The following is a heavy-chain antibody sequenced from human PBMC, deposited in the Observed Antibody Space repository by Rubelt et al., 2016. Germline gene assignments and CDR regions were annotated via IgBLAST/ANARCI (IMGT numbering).Heavy chain of an antibody. V-gene: IGHV1-2*02. Sequence: QVQLAQSGAEIRKPGASVKVSCKTSGYTFSGYFIHWLRQAPGQGPEWMGWITPKSGGTNYAQRFQGRVTMTRDTSITTAYMELSGLKSDDTAMYYCARDPGGLDDNWGQGTLVTVSS. CDR3: ARDPGGLDDN. CDR2: ITPKSGGT. J-gene: IGHJ4*02. D-gene: IGHD2-15*01. CDR1: GYTFSGYF.